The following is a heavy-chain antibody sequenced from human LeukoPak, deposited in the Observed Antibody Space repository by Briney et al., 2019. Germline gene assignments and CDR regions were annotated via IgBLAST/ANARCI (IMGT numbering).Heavy chain of an antibody. CDR1: GFTFDDYG. V-gene: IGHV3-20*04. CDR2: INWNGGST. J-gene: IGHJ4*02. Sequence: GGSLRLSCAASGFTFDDYGMSWVRQAPGKGLEWVSGINWNGGSTGYADSVKGRFTISRDNAKNSLYLQMNSLRAEDTALYYCARASCSSTSCYRNYWGQGTLVTVSP. D-gene: IGHD2-2*01. CDR3: ARASCSSTSCYRNY.